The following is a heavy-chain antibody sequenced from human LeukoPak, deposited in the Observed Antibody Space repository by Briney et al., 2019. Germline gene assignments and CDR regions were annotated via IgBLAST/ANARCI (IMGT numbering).Heavy chain of an antibody. D-gene: IGHD2-2*01. Sequence: SETLSLTCTVSGGSISSYYWSWIRQPPGKGLEWIGYIYTSGSTNYNPSLKSRVTISVDTSKNQFSLKLSSVTAADTAVYYCARRAGSTRPYYYYMDVWGKGTTVTVSS. CDR2: IYTSGST. V-gene: IGHV4-4*09. CDR1: GGSISSYY. CDR3: ARRAGSTRPYYYYMDV. J-gene: IGHJ6*03.